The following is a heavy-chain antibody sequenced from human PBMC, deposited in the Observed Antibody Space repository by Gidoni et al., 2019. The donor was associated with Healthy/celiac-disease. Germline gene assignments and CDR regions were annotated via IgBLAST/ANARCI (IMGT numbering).Heavy chain of an antibody. V-gene: IGHV4-39*01. CDR3: ASLIRGYSYGETFDY. D-gene: IGHD5-18*01. CDR2: IYYSGST. Sequence: QLQLQESGPGLVKPSETLSLTCTVSGGSISSSSYYWGWIRQPPGKGLEWIGSIYYSGSTYYNPSLKSRVTISVDTSKNQFSLKLSSVTAADTAVYYCASLIRGYSYGETFDYWGQGTLVTVSS. CDR1: GGSISSSSYY. J-gene: IGHJ4*02.